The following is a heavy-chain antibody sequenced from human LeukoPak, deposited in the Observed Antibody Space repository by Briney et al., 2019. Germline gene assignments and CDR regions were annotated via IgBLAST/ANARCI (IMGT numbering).Heavy chain of an antibody. Sequence: PSETLSLTCAVYGESFSDHYWSWVRQPPGKGLEWIGEIHHSGSTNYKLSLKSRVTISVNRSKNQFSLKLSSVTAADTAVYFCARSPANSWSNFDYWGQGTLVTVSS. J-gene: IGHJ4*02. D-gene: IGHD6-13*01. CDR1: GESFSDHY. CDR2: IHHSGST. CDR3: ARSPANSWSNFDY. V-gene: IGHV4-34*01.